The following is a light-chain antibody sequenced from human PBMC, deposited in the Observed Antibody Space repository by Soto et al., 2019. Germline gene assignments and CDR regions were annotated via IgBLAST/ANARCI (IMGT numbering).Light chain of an antibody. V-gene: IGKV1-39*01. CDR3: QQSYTALYT. J-gene: IGKJ3*01. Sequence: DIQMTQSPSSLSASVGDAVSLTCRASRSISNNLNWYQQKPGRAPKLLISGASSLQRGVPSRFSGSGSGTTFTLTITSLQPDDFAIYFCQQSYTALYTFGPGTKVEIK. CDR1: RSISNN. CDR2: GAS.